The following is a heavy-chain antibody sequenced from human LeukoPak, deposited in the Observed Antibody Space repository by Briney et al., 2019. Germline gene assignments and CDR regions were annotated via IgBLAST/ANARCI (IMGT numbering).Heavy chain of an antibody. D-gene: IGHD3-3*01. CDR1: GFTFSTYC. CDR3: TRELLYHYYEY. V-gene: IGHV3-23*01. J-gene: IGHJ4*02. Sequence: GGSLRLSCAASGFTFSTYCMSWVRQAPGKGLEWVSGIGISGVSTYYADSVKGRFTISRDNSKNTLYLQMNSLRAEDTAVYYCTRELLYHYYEYWGQGTLVTVSS. CDR2: IGISGVST.